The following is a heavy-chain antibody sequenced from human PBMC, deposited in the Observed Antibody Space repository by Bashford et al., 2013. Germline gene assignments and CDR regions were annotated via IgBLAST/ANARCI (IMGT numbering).Heavy chain of an antibody. Sequence: SSETLSSPALSMVGPFSGYVLELDPAAPRKGLEWIGSIYHSGSTYYNPSLKSRVTISVDTSKNQFSLNLSSVTAADTAVYYCASVVFQHYYYYYMDVWGRGTTVTVSS. D-gene: IGHD2-21*01. CDR3: ASVVFQHYYYYYMDV. CDR2: IYHSGST. J-gene: IGHJ6*03. V-gene: IGHV4-34*01. CDR1: VGPFSGYV.